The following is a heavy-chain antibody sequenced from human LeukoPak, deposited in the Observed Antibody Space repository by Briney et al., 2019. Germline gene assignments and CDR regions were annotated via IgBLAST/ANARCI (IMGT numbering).Heavy chain of an antibody. CDR2: ISGSGGST. CDR1: GFTLSSYA. V-gene: IGHV3-23*01. Sequence: GGSLILSCSASGFTLSSYAMSWVRQAPGKGLEWVSAISGSGGSTYYADSVKGRFTISRDNSKNTLYLQMNSLRAEGTAVYYCAKVGPLPATVTGPLDERGQRTLVTVSS. D-gene: IGHD4-17*01. CDR3: AKVGPLPATVTGPLDE. J-gene: IGHJ4*02.